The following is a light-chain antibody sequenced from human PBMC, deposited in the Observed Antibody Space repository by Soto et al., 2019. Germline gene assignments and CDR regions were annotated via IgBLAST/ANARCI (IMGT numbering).Light chain of an antibody. CDR3: QQYNSHLT. V-gene: IGKV1-5*01. CDR1: RSISIW. J-gene: IGKJ1*01. Sequence: TWSPSTLFASVGERVTVTXRASRSISIWFAWYQQKPGKATKXXIAXASILEGGVPSRFSGSGSGTEFTITISSLQADDVATYYCQQYNSHLTFGQGTKVDIK. CDR2: XAS.